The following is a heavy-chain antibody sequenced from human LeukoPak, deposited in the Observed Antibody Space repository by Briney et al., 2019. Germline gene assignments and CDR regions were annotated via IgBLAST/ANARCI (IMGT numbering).Heavy chain of an antibody. D-gene: IGHD2-2*01. CDR3: ARDRAVVPADNGVYYYYGMDV. J-gene: IGHJ6*02. CDR2: IKEDGNEK. V-gene: IGHV3-7*01. Sequence: GGSLRLSCAASGFTFSSYSMNWVRQAPGKGLEWVANIKEDGNEKYFVDSVKGRFTISRDNAKNSLYLQMNSLRAEDTAVYYCARDRAVVPADNGVYYYYGMDVWGQGTTVTVSS. CDR1: GFTFSSYS.